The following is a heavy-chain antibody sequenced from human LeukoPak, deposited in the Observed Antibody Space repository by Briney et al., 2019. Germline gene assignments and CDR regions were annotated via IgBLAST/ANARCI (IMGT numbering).Heavy chain of an antibody. CDR2: IHYTEAT. CDR3: ARGNILTGYCFDF. D-gene: IGHD3-9*01. Sequence: SETLSLTCAVYGGSITGYYWSWIRQTPGRGLEWVGEIHYTEATSYNPSLKSRATISTDTSKNQFSLRLSSVTAADTAVYYCARGNILTGYCFDFWGQGALVTVSS. V-gene: IGHV4-34*01. CDR1: GGSITGYY. J-gene: IGHJ4*02.